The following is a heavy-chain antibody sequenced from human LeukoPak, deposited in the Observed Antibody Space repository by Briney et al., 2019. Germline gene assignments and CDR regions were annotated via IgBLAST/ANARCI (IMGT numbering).Heavy chain of an antibody. CDR2: IDPEDGKS. D-gene: IGHD1-1*01. CDR1: GFLFSAYY. J-gene: IGHJ4*02. Sequence: GATVKVSCKTSGFLFSAYYMHWVQQAPGKGFRWMGRIDPEDGKSTYAEDFQDRVTLTADMSTDTAYMELSRLTSEDTALYYCTTGRGAYDVFDLWGQGSLVIVSS. CDR3: TTGRGAYDVFDL. V-gene: IGHV1-69-2*01.